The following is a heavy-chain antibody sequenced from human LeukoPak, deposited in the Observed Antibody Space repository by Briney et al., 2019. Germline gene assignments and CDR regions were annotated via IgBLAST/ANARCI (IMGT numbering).Heavy chain of an antibody. CDR2: ISGSGGST. CDR1: GFTFSSYA. Sequence: PGGSLRLSCAASGFTFSSYAMSWVHQAPGKGLEWVSAISGSGGSTYYADSVKGRFTISRDNSKNTLYLQMNSLRAEDTAVYYCAKGHCSSTSCYIGDYFDYWGQGTLVTVSS. CDR3: AKGHCSSTSCYIGDYFDY. V-gene: IGHV3-23*01. J-gene: IGHJ4*02. D-gene: IGHD2-2*02.